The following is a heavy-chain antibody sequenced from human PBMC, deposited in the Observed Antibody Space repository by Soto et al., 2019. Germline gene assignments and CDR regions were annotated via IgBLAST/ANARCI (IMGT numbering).Heavy chain of an antibody. J-gene: IGHJ4*02. CDR2: IYYSGST. Sequence: PSETLSITCTVSGGSISSGDYYWSWIRQPPGKGLEWIGYIYYSGSTYYNPSLKSRVTISVDTSKNQFSLNLNSVTAADTAVYYCARYNAASGTYYFDYWGQGTLVTVSS. CDR3: ARYNAASGTYYFDY. D-gene: IGHD6-13*01. CDR1: GGSISSGDYY. V-gene: IGHV4-30-4*01.